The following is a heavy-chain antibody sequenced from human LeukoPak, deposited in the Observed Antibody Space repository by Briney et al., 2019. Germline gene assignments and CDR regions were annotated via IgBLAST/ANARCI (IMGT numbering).Heavy chain of an antibody. D-gene: IGHD3-10*01. V-gene: IGHV3-23*01. Sequence: GGSLRLSCEASGLTFSSYAMSWVRQAPGEGLEWVAGISGSAFSTDYADSVKGRFTISRDNYRNTLYLQMNSLRGDDTAVYYCVKGLGVDDDWGQGTLVTVSS. CDR2: ISGSAFST. J-gene: IGHJ4*02. CDR3: VKGLGVDDD. CDR1: GLTFSSYA.